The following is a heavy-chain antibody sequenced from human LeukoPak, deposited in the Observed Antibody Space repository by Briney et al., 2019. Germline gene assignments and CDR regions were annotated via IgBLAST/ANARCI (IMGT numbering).Heavy chain of an antibody. J-gene: IGHJ4*02. CDR2: ISGSGGST. Sequence: QPGGSLRLSCAASGFTFSSYAMSWVRQAPGKGLEWVSAISGSGGSTYYADSVKGRFTISRDNSKNTLFLQMNSLRAEDTAVYYCAREHSIAVAGPLFDYWGQGTLVTVSS. CDR3: AREHSIAVAGPLFDY. CDR1: GFTFSSYA. D-gene: IGHD6-19*01. V-gene: IGHV3-23*01.